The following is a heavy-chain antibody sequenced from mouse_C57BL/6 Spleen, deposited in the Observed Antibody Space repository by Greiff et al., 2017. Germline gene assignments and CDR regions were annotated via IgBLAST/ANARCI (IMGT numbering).Heavy chain of an antibody. CDR3: ARQEYGNYRDNFDY. V-gene: IGHV5-6*02. D-gene: IGHD2-10*02. CDR2: ISSGGSYP. J-gene: IGHJ2*01. CDR1: GFTFSSYG. Sequence: DVKLVESGGDLVKPGGSLKLSCAASGFTFSSYGMSWVRQTPDKRLEWVATISSGGSYPYYPDSVKGRFTIARDNAKNTLYLQMSSLKSEDTAMYYCARQEYGNYRDNFDYWGQGTTLTVSS.